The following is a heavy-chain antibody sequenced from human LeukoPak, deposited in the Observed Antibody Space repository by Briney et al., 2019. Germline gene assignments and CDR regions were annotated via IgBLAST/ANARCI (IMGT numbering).Heavy chain of an antibody. CDR3: ASRADCSSTSCPYYYYYYGMDV. CDR1: GGSISSSSYY. Sequence: PSETLSLTCTVSGGSISSSSYYWGWIRQPPGKGLEWIGSIYYSGSTYYNPSLKSRVTISVDTSKNQFSLKLSSVTAADTAVYYCASRADCSSTSCPYYYYYYGMDVWGKGTTVTVSS. J-gene: IGHJ6*04. D-gene: IGHD2-2*01. CDR2: IYYSGST. V-gene: IGHV4-39*01.